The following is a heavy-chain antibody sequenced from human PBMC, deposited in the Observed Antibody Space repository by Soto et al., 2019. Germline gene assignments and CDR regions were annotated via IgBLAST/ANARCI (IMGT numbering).Heavy chain of an antibody. CDR2: IRSKAYGGTT. CDR3: TREYTKYYYYGMDV. V-gene: IGHV3-49*04. CDR1: GFTFGDYG. D-gene: IGHD2-2*02. J-gene: IGHJ6*02. Sequence: PGGSLRLSCTASGFTFGDYGMNWVRQAPGKGLEWVGFIRSKAYGGTTQYAASVKGRFIISRDDSKSIAYLQMNSLKTEDTAVYYCTREYTKYYYYGMDVWGQGTTVTV.